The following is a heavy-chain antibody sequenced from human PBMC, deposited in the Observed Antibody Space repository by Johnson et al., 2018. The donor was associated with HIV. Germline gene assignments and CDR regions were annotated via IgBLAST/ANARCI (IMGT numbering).Heavy chain of an antibody. V-gene: IGHV3-11*04. CDR1: GFTFSDSY. Sequence: VQLVESWGGLVKPGGSLRLSCAASGFTFSDSYLTWIRQAPGKRLEWVSYIDSRGSIIYSADSVQGRFTVSRDNSKNTLFLQMNGLRAEDTAVYYCAGGYGSGSGDAFDIWGQGTMVTVSS. CDR3: AGGYGSGSGDAFDI. D-gene: IGHD3-10*01. CDR2: IDSRGSII. J-gene: IGHJ3*02.